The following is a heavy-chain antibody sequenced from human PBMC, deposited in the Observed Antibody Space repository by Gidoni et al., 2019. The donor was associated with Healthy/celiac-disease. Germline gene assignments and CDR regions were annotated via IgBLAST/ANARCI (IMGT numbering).Heavy chain of an antibody. D-gene: IGHD5-12*01. J-gene: IGHJ5*02. CDR1: GFPFSGYT. Sequence: EVQLVESGGGLVKPGGSLRLSCAAPGFPFSGYTMNWVRQAPGKGLEWVSCISSSSNYKYYADPVKGRFTISRDNAKNSLYLQMNSLRADDTAVYYCTRHAGDGYISPWGQGTLVTVSS. CDR3: TRHAGDGYISP. CDR2: ISSSSNYK. V-gene: IGHV3-21*01.